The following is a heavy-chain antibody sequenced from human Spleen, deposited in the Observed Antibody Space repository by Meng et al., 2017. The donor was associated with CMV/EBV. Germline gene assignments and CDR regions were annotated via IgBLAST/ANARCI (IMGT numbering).Heavy chain of an antibody. Sequence: QVQLVQSGSELKKAGASVKVSCKASGYTFTRYGMNWERQAPGQGLEWMGSMITNTGNPTCAQGFTGRFVFSLDTSVSTTYLHMNSLKAEDTAVHYCARDVRITVAGTDYWGQGSLVTVSS. V-gene: IGHV7-4-1*02. D-gene: IGHD6-19*01. J-gene: IGHJ4*02. CDR2: MITNTGNP. CDR3: ARDVRITVAGTDY. CDR1: GYTFTRYG.